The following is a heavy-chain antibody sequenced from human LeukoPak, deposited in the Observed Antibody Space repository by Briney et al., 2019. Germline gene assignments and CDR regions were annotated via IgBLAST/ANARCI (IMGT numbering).Heavy chain of an antibody. D-gene: IGHD3-9*01. CDR2: IKEDGREK. V-gene: IGHV3-7*04. J-gene: IGHJ4*02. Sequence: GRSLRLSCAASGFTFSNYWMSWVRQGPGKGLEWGANIKEDGREKDYVDSVKGRFTISRDNAKNSLYLQMNSLRAEDTAVYYCARETGYFDYWGQGTLVTVSS. CDR3: ARETGYFDY. CDR1: GFTFSNYW.